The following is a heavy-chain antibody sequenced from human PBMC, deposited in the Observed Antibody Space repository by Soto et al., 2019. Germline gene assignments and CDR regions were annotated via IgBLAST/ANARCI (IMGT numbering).Heavy chain of an antibody. V-gene: IGHV4-59*08. D-gene: IGHD6-13*01. CDR1: GGSISSYY. CDR2: TYYSGST. J-gene: IGHJ5*02. CDR3: ARQGQQLGGWFDP. Sequence: PSETLSLTCTVSGGSISSYYWSWIRQPPGKGLEWIGYTYYSGSTNYNPSLKSRVTISVDTSKNQFSLKLSSVTAADTAVYYCARQGQQLGGWFDPWGQGTXVTVSS.